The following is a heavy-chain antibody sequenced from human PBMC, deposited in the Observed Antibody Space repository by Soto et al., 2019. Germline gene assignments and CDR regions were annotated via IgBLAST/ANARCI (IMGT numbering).Heavy chain of an antibody. D-gene: IGHD1-7*01. J-gene: IGHJ1*01. CDR2: ITSNGNT. Sequence: SETLSLTCMVSGAYISDFSWSWIRQPAGKWLEWIGRITSNGNTQKNPSFKSRVTMSIDTSRNHFSLNLQSATAADTALYYCARETGENWTYEAHWGPGTLVTVSS. CDR1: GAYISDFS. CDR3: ARETGENWTYEAH. V-gene: IGHV4-4*07.